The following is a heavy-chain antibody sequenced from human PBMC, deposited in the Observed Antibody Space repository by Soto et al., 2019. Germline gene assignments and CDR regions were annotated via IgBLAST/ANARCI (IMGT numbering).Heavy chain of an antibody. CDR1: GGSIRSYY. V-gene: IGHV4-4*08. CDR2: IYNYGST. CDR3: ARWVPREFDP. Sequence: SETLSLTCTVSGGSIRSYYWSWLRQPPGKGLEWIAYIYNYGSTNYSPSLRSRVTISVDTSKKQFSLKLTSVTAADTARYYCARWVPREFDPWGQGILVTVSS. J-gene: IGHJ5*02.